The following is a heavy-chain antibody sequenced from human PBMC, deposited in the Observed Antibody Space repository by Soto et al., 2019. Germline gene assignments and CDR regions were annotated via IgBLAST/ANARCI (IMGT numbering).Heavy chain of an antibody. J-gene: IGHJ4*02. D-gene: IGHD5-12*01. CDR2: IYSSGST. Sequence: QVQLQESGPGLVKPSETLSLTCSVSGGSISSYYWSWIRQPPGKGLEWIGYIYSSGSTNYNPSPKSRVTISVDTSKNQFSLKLSSVTAADTAVYYCARLKVAYYYIDHWGQGTLVTVSS. CDR3: ARLKVAYYYIDH. CDR1: GGSISSYY. V-gene: IGHV4-59*08.